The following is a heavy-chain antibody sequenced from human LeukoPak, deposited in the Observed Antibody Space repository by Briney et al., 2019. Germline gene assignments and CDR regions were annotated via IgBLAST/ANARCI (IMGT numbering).Heavy chain of an antibody. D-gene: IGHD3-22*01. CDR3: ARQPFSGYDMSGTHSGWFDP. V-gene: IGHV4-39*01. Sequence: PSETLSLTCAVSGGSIASSTYYWGWIRQPPGKGLEWIGTVSNSGSTYCDPSLRSRVTISVDTSKNQFSLELRIVTAADTAVYYCARQPFSGYDMSGTHSGWFDPWGQGTLVTVSS. CDR1: GGSIASSTYY. J-gene: IGHJ5*02. CDR2: VSNSGST.